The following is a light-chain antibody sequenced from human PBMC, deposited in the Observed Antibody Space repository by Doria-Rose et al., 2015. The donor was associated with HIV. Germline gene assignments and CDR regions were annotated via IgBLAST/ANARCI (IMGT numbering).Light chain of an antibody. Sequence: TQSPDSLAVSLGERATINCKSSQSVLYSSNNKNFLAWYQQKPGQPPKLLIYWASTRESGVPDRFSGSGSGTDFTLTISSLQAEDVAVYYCQQYYSTPPKFGQGTGLEIK. CDR2: WAS. V-gene: IGKV4-1*01. CDR1: QSVLYSSNNKNF. J-gene: IGKJ2*01. CDR3: QQYYSTPPK.